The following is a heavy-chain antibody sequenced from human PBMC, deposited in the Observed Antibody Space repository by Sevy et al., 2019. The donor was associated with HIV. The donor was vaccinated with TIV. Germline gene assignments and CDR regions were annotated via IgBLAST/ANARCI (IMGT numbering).Heavy chain of an antibody. V-gene: IGHV3-49*03. CDR2: IRSKAYGGTT. CDR1: GFTFGDYA. D-gene: IGHD2-15*01. J-gene: IGHJ5*02. Sequence: GGSLRLSCTASGFTFGDYAMSWFRQAPGKGLEWVGFIRSKAYGGTTEYAASVKGRFTISRDDSNSIAYLQMNSLKTEDTAVYYCTGDFPYCSGGSCYSWFDPWGQGTLVTVSS. CDR3: TGDFPYCSGGSCYSWFDP.